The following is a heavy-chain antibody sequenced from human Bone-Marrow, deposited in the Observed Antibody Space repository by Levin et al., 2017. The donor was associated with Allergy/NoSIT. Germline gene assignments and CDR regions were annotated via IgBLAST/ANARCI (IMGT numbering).Heavy chain of an antibody. V-gene: IGHV4-39*01. CDR3: ARQSEQWLEYYIDY. J-gene: IGHJ4*02. D-gene: IGHD6-19*01. CDR2: IFYSGNT. Sequence: PSETLALTCTVSGGSISIRDFYWGWIRQPPGTGLEWIGSIFYSGNTYYKPSLKSRVTISVDTSKNQFSLKLSSVTAADAGVYYCARQSEQWLEYYIDYWGQGTLVTVSS. CDR1: GGSISIRDFY.